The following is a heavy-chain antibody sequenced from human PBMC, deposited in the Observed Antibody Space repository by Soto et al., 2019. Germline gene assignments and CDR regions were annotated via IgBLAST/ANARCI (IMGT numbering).Heavy chain of an antibody. CDR1: NYLFCAFG. Sequence: QVQLVQSGAEVKNPGASVKVSCQASNYLFCAFGISWVRQAPGQGLEWMGWITPYNGNTHYAEKFQDRVTMTADKSTTPAYMEVRRVTSDDAAVYFCARISARRNDFDVWGQGTVVTVSS. V-gene: IGHV1-18*01. J-gene: IGHJ3*01. CDR2: ITPYNGNT. CDR3: ARISARRNDFDV.